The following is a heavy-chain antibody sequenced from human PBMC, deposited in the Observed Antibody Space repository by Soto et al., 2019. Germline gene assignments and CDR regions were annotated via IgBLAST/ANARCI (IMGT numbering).Heavy chain of an antibody. V-gene: IGHV4-4*07. Sequence: SETLSLTYTVSGGSISSYYWSWIRQPAGKGLEWIGRIYTSGSTNYNPSLKSRVTMSVDTSKNQFSLKLSSVTAADTAVYYCARDIYPYLGYYYYGMDVWGQGTTVTVSS. CDR1: GGSISSYY. CDR2: IYTSGST. D-gene: IGHD1-26*01. J-gene: IGHJ6*02. CDR3: ARDIYPYLGYYYYGMDV.